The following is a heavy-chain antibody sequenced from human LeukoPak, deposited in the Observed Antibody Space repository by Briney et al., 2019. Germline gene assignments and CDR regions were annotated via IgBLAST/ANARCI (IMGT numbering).Heavy chain of an antibody. CDR1: GFTFSDSW. V-gene: IGHV3-74*01. D-gene: IGHD4-23*01. J-gene: IGHJ5*02. CDR3: ARDLGLRGST. CDR2: MYGDMSDI. Sequence: GGSLRLSCEVSGFTFSDSWMHWVRQTPGKGLVWVSRMYGDMSDISYADSVKGRFTISRDNAKNTVYLQMNSLRGEDTAMYYCARDLGLRGSTWGQGTLVTVSS.